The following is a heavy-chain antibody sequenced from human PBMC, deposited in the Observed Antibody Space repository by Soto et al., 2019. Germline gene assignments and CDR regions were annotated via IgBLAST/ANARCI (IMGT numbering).Heavy chain of an antibody. CDR3: ARVGYCSSTSCSPFDY. D-gene: IGHD2-2*01. Sequence: QVQLQESGPGLVKPSQTLSLTCTVSGGSISSGGYYWSWIRQHPGKGLEWIGYIYYSGSTYYNPSLQSRVTISLDTPKSQFSLKLSSVTAADTAVYYCARVGYCSSTSCSPFDYWGQGTLVTVSS. J-gene: IGHJ4*02. CDR1: GGSISSGGYY. CDR2: IYYSGST. V-gene: IGHV4-31*03.